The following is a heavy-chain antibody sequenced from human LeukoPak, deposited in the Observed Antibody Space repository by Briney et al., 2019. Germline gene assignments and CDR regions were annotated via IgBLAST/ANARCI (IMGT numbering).Heavy chain of an antibody. Sequence: SETLSLTCTVSGGSISSSNYYWGWIRQPPGKGLECIGSVYYSGNTYYNPSLKRRVTISVDTSKNQFSLKLRSVPDAATAVYYCARAVSSSSSWYKWVNWLDPWGQGTLVTVSS. V-gene: IGHV4-39*07. CDR1: GGSISSSNYY. D-gene: IGHD6-13*01. CDR2: VYYSGNT. CDR3: ARAVSSSSSWYKWVNWLDP. J-gene: IGHJ5*02.